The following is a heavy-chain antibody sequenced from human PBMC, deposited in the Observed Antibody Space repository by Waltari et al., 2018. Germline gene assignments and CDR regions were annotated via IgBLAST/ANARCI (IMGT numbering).Heavy chain of an antibody. J-gene: IGHJ4*02. Sequence: QVQLVQSGAEVKKPGSSVKVSCKASGGTFSSYTISWVRQAPGQGLEWMGRISPILGIANYAQKFQGRVTITADKSTSTAYMELSSLRSEDTAVYYCAVHYDFWSGYYWFDYWGQGTLVTVSS. CDR2: ISPILGIA. CDR3: AVHYDFWSGYYWFDY. CDR1: GGTFSSYT. D-gene: IGHD3-3*01. V-gene: IGHV1-69*02.